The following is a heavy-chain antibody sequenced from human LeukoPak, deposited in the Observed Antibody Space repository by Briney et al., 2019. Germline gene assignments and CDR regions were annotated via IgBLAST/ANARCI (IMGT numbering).Heavy chain of an antibody. Sequence: GGSLRLPCAASGFTFSSYAMSWVRQAPGKGLEWVSVFSGITDNTYYADSVKGRFTISRDNAKNTLHLQMNSLRAEDTALYYCAKAIGARYYIDYWGQGTLVTVSS. J-gene: IGHJ4*02. CDR2: FSGITDNT. V-gene: IGHV3-23*01. D-gene: IGHD6-6*01. CDR1: GFTFSSYA. CDR3: AKAIGARYYIDY.